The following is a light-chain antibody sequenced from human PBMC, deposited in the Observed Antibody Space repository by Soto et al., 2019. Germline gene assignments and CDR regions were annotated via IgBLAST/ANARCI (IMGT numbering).Light chain of an antibody. Sequence: QSVLTQPPSASGTPGRRVTISCFGSSSNIGSNTVNWYQQLPGTAPKLLIYSNNQRPSGVPDRFSGSKSGTSASLAISGLQSEDEADYYCAAWDDSLNGHVVFGGGTKLTVL. V-gene: IGLV1-44*01. J-gene: IGLJ2*01. CDR2: SNN. CDR1: SSNIGSNT. CDR3: AAWDDSLNGHVV.